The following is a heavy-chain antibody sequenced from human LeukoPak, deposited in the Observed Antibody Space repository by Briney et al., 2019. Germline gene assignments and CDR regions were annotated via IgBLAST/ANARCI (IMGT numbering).Heavy chain of an antibody. D-gene: IGHD3-10*01. Sequence: PGGSLRLSCVASGFTFSNYAMSWIRQAPGKGLEWVPYISSSGSTIYYADSVKGRFTISRDNAKNSLYLQMNSLRAEDTAVYYCARDGQEWFGEFYYYYYYMDVWGKGTTVTASS. CDR2: ISSSGSTI. CDR1: GFTFSNYA. V-gene: IGHV3-11*04. CDR3: ARDGQEWFGEFYYYYYYMDV. J-gene: IGHJ6*03.